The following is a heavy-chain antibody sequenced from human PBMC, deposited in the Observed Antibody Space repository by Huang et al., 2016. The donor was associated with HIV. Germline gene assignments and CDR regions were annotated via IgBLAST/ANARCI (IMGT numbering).Heavy chain of an antibody. CDR2: KIPIFGAP. CDR1: GDTFRKYA. V-gene: IGHV1-69*13. Sequence: QVQLVQSGAEVKKPGSSLRVSCRGSGDTFRKYAISWVRQAPGEGIEWMGGKIPIFGAPKYAQKFQGRITITAQESTSTIYVALSRLTFQDTAIYYCARGLWDSTWDGTDWLLRHFDSWGLGTLVTISS. J-gene: IGHJ4*02. D-gene: IGHD1-26*01. CDR3: ARGLWDSTWDGTDWLLRHFDS.